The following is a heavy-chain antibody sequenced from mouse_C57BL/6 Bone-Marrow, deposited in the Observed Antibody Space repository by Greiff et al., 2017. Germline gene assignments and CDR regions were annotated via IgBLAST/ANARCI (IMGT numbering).Heavy chain of an antibody. CDR2: INSDGGST. V-gene: IGHV5-2*01. D-gene: IGHD2-5*01. CDR3: ARGVYSNYLAWFAY. Sequence: EVMLVESGGGLVQPGESLKLSCESNEYEFPSHDMSWVRKTPEKRLELVAAINSDGGSTYYPDTMERRFILSRDNTKKTLYLQLSSLRSEDTALYYCARGVYSNYLAWFAYWGQGTLVTVSA. CDR1: EYEFPSHD. J-gene: IGHJ3*01.